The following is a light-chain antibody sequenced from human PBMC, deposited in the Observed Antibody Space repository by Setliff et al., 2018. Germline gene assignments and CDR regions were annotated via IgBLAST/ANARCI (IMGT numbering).Light chain of an antibody. CDR2: TNS. CDR1: SNDVGAYDL. CDR3: AAWDDSLLGYV. J-gene: IGLJ1*01. Sequence: QSALAQPASVSGSPGQSITISCSGTSNDVGAYDLVSWYQQHPGKVPKLIIYTNSQRPSGVPDRFSGSKSGTSGSLAISGLQSEDEADYYCAAWDDSLLGYVFGTGTKVTVL. V-gene: IGLV2-14*03.